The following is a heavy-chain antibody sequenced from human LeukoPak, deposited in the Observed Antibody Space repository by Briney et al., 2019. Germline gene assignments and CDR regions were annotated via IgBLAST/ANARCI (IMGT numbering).Heavy chain of an antibody. CDR2: ISGSGGST. J-gene: IGHJ6*03. V-gene: IGHV3-23*01. CDR3: AKGGGYCSSTSCPYYYYYYMDV. Sequence: GGSLRLSCAASGFTFISYAMSWVRQAPGKGLEWVSAISGSGGSTYYADSVKGRFTISRDNSKNTLYLQMNSLRAEDTAVYYCAKGGGYCSSTSCPYYYYYYMDVWGKGTTVTVSS. CDR1: GFTFISYA. D-gene: IGHD2-2*01.